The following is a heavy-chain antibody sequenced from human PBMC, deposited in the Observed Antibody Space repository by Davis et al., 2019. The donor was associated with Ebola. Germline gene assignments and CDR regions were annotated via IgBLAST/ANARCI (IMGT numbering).Heavy chain of an antibody. Sequence: SETLSLTCTVSGGSISSSSYYWGWIRQPPGKGREWIGNIYYIGSTYYNPSLKSRVTISVDTSKNQFSLKLSSVTAADTAVYYCARHRRGYSGYDAQNWFDPWGQGTLVTVSS. CDR1: GGSISSSSYY. V-gene: IGHV4-39*01. D-gene: IGHD5-12*01. CDR3: ARHRRGYSGYDAQNWFDP. J-gene: IGHJ5*02. CDR2: IYYIGST.